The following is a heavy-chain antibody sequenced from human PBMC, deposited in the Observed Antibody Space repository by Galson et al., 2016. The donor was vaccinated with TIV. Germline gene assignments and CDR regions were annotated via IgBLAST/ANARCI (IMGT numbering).Heavy chain of an antibody. CDR3: ARDLSPETTTPFDY. J-gene: IGHJ4*02. CDR1: GYTFTDYY. V-gene: IGHV1-2*02. CDR2: INPDSGGT. Sequence: SVKVSCKASGYTFTDYYIHWVRQAPGQGLEWIGWINPDSGGTDYAQKFQGRVTMTRDTSISTAYMELSRLRSDDTAMYYCARDLSPETTTPFDYWGQGTLVTVSS. D-gene: IGHD4-17*01.